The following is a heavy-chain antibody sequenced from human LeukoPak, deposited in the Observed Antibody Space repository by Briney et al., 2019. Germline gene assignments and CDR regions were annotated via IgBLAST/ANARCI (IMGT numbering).Heavy chain of an antibody. J-gene: IGHJ4*02. Sequence: SVKVSCKASGGSFSSYAISWVRQAPGQGLEWMGGIIPIFGTANYAQKFQGRVTITTDESTSTAYMELSSLRSEDTAVYYCARTYYDSSGYQVFDYWGQGTLVTVSS. D-gene: IGHD3-22*01. V-gene: IGHV1-69*05. CDR2: IIPIFGTA. CDR1: GGSFSSYA. CDR3: ARTYYDSSGYQVFDY.